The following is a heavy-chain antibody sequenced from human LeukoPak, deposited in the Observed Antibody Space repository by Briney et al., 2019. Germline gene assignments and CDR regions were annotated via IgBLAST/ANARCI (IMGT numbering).Heavy chain of an antibody. CDR1: GFIFSSYE. V-gene: IGHV3-23*01. CDR3: AAAGVGSGHTEDFDY. CDR2: ISGSGANT. Sequence: GGSLRLSRSAAGFIFSSYEMTWVRQAPGKGLEWVSGISGSGANTYYADCVKGRFTISRDNSMDTVYLEINSLGAEDAAVDYCAAAGVGSGHTEDFDYWGQGTLVTVSS. J-gene: IGHJ4*02. D-gene: IGHD2-8*01.